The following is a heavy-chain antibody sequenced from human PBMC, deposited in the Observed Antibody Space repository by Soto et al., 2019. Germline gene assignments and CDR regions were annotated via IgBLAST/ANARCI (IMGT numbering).Heavy chain of an antibody. CDR3: TRLGGLADIVVVVASDDAFDI. CDR1: GFTFSGSA. Sequence: GGSLRLSCAASGFTFSGSAMHWVRQASGKGLEWVGRIRSKANSYATAYAASVKGRFTISRDDSKNTAYLQMNSLKTEDTAVYYCTRLGGLADIVVVVASDDAFDIWGQGTMVTVSS. CDR2: IRSKANSYAT. D-gene: IGHD2-15*01. V-gene: IGHV3-73*01. J-gene: IGHJ3*02.